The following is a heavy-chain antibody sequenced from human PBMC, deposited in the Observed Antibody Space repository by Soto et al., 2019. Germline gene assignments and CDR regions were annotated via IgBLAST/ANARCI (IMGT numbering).Heavy chain of an antibody. CDR1: GFTFSSYA. J-gene: IGHJ4*02. V-gene: IGHV3-23*01. Sequence: EVQLLESGGGLVQPGGSLRLSCAASGFTFSSYAMTWVRQTPGKGLEWVSGISGSGGGTYYADSVKGRFTISRDSSKSTLYLQMNGLRAGDTAVYYCTTDGVYSGSYYASSGTDYWGQGTLVTVSS. CDR3: TTDGVYSGSYYASSGTDY. CDR2: ISGSGGGT. D-gene: IGHD1-26*01.